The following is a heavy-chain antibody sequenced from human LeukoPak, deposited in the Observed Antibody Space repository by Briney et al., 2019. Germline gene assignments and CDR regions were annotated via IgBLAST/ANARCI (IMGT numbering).Heavy chain of an antibody. V-gene: IGHV4-59*01. Sequence: SSETLSLTCTVSGGSISSYYWSWIRQPPGKGLEWIGYIYYSGSTNYSPSLKSRVTISVDTSKNQFSLKLSSVTAADTAVYYCARAGLGYCSGGSCRNWFDPWGQGTLVTVSS. CDR1: GGSISSYY. J-gene: IGHJ5*02. D-gene: IGHD2-15*01. CDR3: ARAGLGYCSGGSCRNWFDP. CDR2: IYYSGST.